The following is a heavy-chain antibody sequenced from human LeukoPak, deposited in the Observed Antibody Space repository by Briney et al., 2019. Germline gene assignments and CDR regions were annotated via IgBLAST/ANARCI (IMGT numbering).Heavy chain of an antibody. Sequence: SETLSLTCTVSGGSIGSYYWSWIRQPPGKGLEWIGYIYYSGSTNYNPSLKSRVTISVDTSKNQFSLKLSSVTAADTAVYYCARDSGGFDYWGQGTLVTVSS. CDR2: IYYSGST. CDR3: ARDSGGFDY. CDR1: GGSIGSYY. V-gene: IGHV4-59*01. J-gene: IGHJ4*02.